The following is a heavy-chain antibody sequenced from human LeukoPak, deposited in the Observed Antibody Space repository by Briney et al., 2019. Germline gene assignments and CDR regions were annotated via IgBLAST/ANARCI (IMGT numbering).Heavy chain of an antibody. Sequence: GGSLRLSCAASGFTFSSYAMSWVRQAPGKGLEWVSAISGSGGSTYYADSVKGRFTISRDNSKNTLYLQMNSLRAEDTAVYYCAKDVPVNIVVVPAANLWGQGTLVTVSS. CDR2: ISGSGGST. CDR1: GFTFSSYA. D-gene: IGHD2-2*01. J-gene: IGHJ4*02. V-gene: IGHV3-23*01. CDR3: AKDVPVNIVVVPAANL.